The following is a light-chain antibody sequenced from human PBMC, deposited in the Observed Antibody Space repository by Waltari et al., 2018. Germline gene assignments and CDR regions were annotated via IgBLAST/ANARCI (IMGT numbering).Light chain of an antibody. Sequence: VLPQTPCTLSLSPGQRATLSCRASQSVSTYLAWYQQKPGPAPRLLIYDSSTTAAGIADWFSGSGSGTDFSLTISRLESEDFAVYYCQKYGTLPATFGQGAKVEI. CDR3: QKYGTLPAT. CDR1: QSVSTY. CDR2: DSS. V-gene: IGKV3-20*01. J-gene: IGKJ1*01.